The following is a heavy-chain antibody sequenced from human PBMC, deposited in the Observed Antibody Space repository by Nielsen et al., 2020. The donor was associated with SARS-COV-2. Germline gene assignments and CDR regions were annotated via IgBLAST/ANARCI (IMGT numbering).Heavy chain of an antibody. J-gene: IGHJ4*02. CDR2: INAGNGNT. V-gene: IGHV1-3*01. CDR1: AYTVSSFA. Sequence: ASVKVSCKTSAYTVSSFAILWVRQAPGQSLEWMGWINAGNGNTKYSQKFQGRVTMTRDTSANTAYIELGSLSSEETAVYYCARLTPTSGWDYWCQGTLVSLSS. CDR3: ARLTPTSGWDY. D-gene: IGHD6-19*01.